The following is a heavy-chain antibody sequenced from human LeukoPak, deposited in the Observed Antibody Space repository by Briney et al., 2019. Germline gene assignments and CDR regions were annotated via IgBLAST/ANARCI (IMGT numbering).Heavy chain of an antibody. CDR3: AREPRTFYRRLYYFDY. J-gene: IGHJ4*02. CDR2: IWYDGSNK. CDR1: GFTFSSYC. Sequence: PGRSLRLSCAVSGFTFSSYCMHWVRQAPGKGLEWVAVIWYDGSNKYYADSVKGRFTISRDNSKNTLYLQMNSLRAEDTAVYYCAREPRTFYRRLYYFDYWGQGTLVTVSS. D-gene: IGHD2/OR15-2a*01. V-gene: IGHV3-33*01.